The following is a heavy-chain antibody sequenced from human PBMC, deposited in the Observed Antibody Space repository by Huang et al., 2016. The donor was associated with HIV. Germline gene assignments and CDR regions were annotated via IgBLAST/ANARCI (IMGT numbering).Heavy chain of an antibody. V-gene: IGHV3-21*01. CDR1: GFTFSSYS. D-gene: IGHD5-12*01. J-gene: IGHJ4*02. Sequence: EVQLVESGGGLVKPGGSLRLSCAASGFTFSSYSMNWVRQAPGKGLEWVSSINSSRSYIYYADSVKGRFTISRDNAKNSLYLQMNSLRAEDTAVYYCAGYSGYERNPPLFDYWGQGTLVTVSS. CDR2: INSSRSYI. CDR3: AGYSGYERNPPLFDY.